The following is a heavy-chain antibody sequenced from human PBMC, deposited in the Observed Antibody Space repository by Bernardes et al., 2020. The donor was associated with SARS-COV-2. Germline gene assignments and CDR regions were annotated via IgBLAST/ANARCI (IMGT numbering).Heavy chain of an antibody. J-gene: IGHJ4*02. V-gene: IGHV3-11*05. CDR2: ISGGSGYT. CDR1: GFTFSDYY. D-gene: IGHD6-19*01. CDR3: VRDRYGIAVTEDFDY. Sequence: GGSLRLSCAASGFTFSDYYMSWIRQAPGKGLEWVSYISGGSGYTNYADSVKGRFTISRDNAKNSVYLQMNSLRVEDTAVYYCVRDRYGIAVTEDFDYWGQGTLVTVSP.